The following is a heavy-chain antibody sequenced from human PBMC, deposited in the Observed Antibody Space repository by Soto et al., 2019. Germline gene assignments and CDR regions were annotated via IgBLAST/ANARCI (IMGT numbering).Heavy chain of an antibody. J-gene: IGHJ4*02. CDR3: ARKTDGKNPFED. Sequence: QVQLQESGPGLVKPSDTLSLTCAVSGYSISSNNWWGWIRQPPGKGLGWIGYIYYTGSTHYSPSLKSRVTMSVDTSKNQFSLKLSSVTAVDTAVYYCARKTDGKNPFEDWGQGTPVTVSS. CDR1: GYSISSNNW. V-gene: IGHV4-28*01. D-gene: IGHD1-26*01. CDR2: IYYTGST.